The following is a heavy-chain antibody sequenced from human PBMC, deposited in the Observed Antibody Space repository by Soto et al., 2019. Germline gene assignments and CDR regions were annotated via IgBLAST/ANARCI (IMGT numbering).Heavy chain of an antibody. CDR3: ARVGSSSSLPDYRDRMDV. D-gene: IGHD6-6*01. J-gene: IGHJ6*02. CDR2: IYSGGST. Sequence: GGSLRLSCAASGFTVSSNYMSWVRQAPGKGLEWVSVIYSGGSTYYADSVKGRFTISRDNSKNTLYLQMNSLRAEDTAVYYCARVGSSSSLPDYRDRMDVSSRGTTVTVSS. V-gene: IGHV3-53*01. CDR1: GFTVSSNY.